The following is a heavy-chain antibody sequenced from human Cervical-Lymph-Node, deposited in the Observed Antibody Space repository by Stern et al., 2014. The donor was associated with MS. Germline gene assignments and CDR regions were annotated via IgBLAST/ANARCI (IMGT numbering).Heavy chain of an antibody. Sequence: QVQLQESGPGLVKPSETLSLTCTVSGGSISSYYWSWIRQPPGQGLEWIGYIYYSGSTNYNPSLKSRVTISVDTSKNQFSLKLSSVTAADTAVYYCARVGGYIRSDNWFDPWGQGTLVTVSS. CDR1: GGSISSYY. V-gene: IGHV4-59*01. CDR2: IYYSGST. D-gene: IGHD5-12*01. J-gene: IGHJ5*02. CDR3: ARVGGYIRSDNWFDP.